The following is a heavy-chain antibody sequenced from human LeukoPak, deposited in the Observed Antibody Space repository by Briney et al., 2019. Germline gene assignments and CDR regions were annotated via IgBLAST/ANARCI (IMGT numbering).Heavy chain of an antibody. V-gene: IGHV1-24*01. CDR2: FDPEDGET. CDR3: ATDLFIDYDRAPAG. J-gene: IGHJ4*02. D-gene: IGHD3-22*01. CDR1: GGTFSSYA. Sequence: ASVKVSCKASGGTFSSYAISWVRQAPGKGLEWMGGFDPEDGETIYAQKFQGRVTMTEDTSTDTAYMELSSLRSEDTAVYYCATDLFIDYDRAPAGWGQGTLVTVSS.